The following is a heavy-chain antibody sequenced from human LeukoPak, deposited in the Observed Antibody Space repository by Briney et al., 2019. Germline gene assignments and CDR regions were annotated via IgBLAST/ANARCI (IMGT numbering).Heavy chain of an antibody. CDR3: ARITLGGYFDY. Sequence: SGPVLVKPPETLTLTCTVSGFSLSNARVGVSWIRQPPGKALEWLAYIFSNDEKSYSTSLKSRLTISKDTSTSQVVLTMTNMDPVDTATYYCARITLGGYFDYWGQGTLVTVSS. D-gene: IGHD3-16*01. V-gene: IGHV2-26*01. CDR2: IFSNDEK. CDR1: GFSLSNARVG. J-gene: IGHJ4*02.